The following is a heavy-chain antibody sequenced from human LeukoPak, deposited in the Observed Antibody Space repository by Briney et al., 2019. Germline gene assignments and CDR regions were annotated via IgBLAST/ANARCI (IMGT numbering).Heavy chain of an antibody. CDR3: ARDSRTVYYYYGMDV. V-gene: IGHV3-23*01. CDR1: GFTFTTYP. CDR2: ISASGGGT. Sequence: GGSLRLSCAASGFTFTTYPMSWVRQAPGKGLEWVSAISASGGGTYYADSVKGRFTISRDNAKNSLYLQMNSLRAEDTAVYYCARDSRTVYYYYGMDVWGQGTTVTVSS. J-gene: IGHJ6*02.